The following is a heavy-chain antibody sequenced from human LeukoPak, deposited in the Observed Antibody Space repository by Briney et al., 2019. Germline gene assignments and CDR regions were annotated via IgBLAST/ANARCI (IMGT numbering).Heavy chain of an antibody. CDR3: ARGYRLGYCSSTSCSGDY. Sequence: ASVKVSCKASGGTFSSYAISWVRQAPGQGLEWMGRIIPILGIANYAQKFQGRVTITADKSTSTAYMELSSLRSEDTAVYYCARGYRLGYCSSTSCSGDYWGQGTLVTVSS. V-gene: IGHV1-69*04. D-gene: IGHD2-2*01. CDR2: IIPILGIA. CDR1: GGTFSSYA. J-gene: IGHJ4*02.